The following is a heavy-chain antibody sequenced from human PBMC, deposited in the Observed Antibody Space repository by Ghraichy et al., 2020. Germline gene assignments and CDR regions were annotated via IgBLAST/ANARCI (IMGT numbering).Heavy chain of an antibody. V-gene: IGHV3-7*01. Sequence: LSLTCAASGFSFTDYWMIWVRQAPGKGLECVANIKHDGSATNYVDSVKGRFTISRDNAQNSVFLQMNSLGAEDTAVYYCVRVGHCRGSGCQGRDWFDPWGQGTLVTVSS. CDR3: VRVGHCRGSGCQGRDWFDP. J-gene: IGHJ5*02. CDR2: IKHDGSAT. D-gene: IGHD6-19*01. CDR1: GFSFTDYW.